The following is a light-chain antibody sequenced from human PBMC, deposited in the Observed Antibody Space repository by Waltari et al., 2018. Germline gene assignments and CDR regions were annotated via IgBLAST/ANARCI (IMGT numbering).Light chain of an antibody. CDR1: SGHSSNI. Sequence: QLVLTQSPSASASLGASVKLTCTLSSGHSSNIIAWLPQQPEKGPRYLMKVNSDGSHSKGDDIPELFSGSSSGAERYLTISSVQSEDEADYYCQTGGHGTWVFGGGTTLTVL. CDR3: QTGGHGTWV. V-gene: IGLV4-69*01. CDR2: VNSDGSH. J-gene: IGLJ3*02.